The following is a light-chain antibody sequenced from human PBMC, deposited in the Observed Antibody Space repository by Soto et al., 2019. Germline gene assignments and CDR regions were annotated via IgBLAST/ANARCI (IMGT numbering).Light chain of an antibody. CDR2: DVS. CDR1: SSDVGGYNF. Sequence: QSVLTQPRSVSGSPGQSVTISCTGTSSDVGGYNFVSWYQHHPGKAPKLMIYDVSKRPSGVPDRFSGSKSGSTASLTISGLQAEDEADYYCCSYAGSYTLVFCGGTKLTVL. V-gene: IGLV2-11*01. CDR3: CSYAGSYTLV. J-gene: IGLJ3*02.